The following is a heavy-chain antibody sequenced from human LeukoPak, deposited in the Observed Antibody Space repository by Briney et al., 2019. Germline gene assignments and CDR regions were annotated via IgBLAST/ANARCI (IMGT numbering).Heavy chain of an antibody. Sequence: ASVKVSCKASEGTFSSYAISWVRQAPGQGLEWMGRIIPILGIANYAQKFQGRGTITADKSTSTAYMELSSLRSEDTAVYYCARGRERGFDPWGQGTLVTVSS. CDR3: ARGRERGFDP. V-gene: IGHV1-69*04. D-gene: IGHD1-26*01. CDR2: IIPILGIA. CDR1: EGTFSSYA. J-gene: IGHJ5*02.